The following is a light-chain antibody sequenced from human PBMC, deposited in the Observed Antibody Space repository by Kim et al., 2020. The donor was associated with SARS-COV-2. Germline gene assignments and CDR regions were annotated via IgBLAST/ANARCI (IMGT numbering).Light chain of an antibody. V-gene: IGLV3-19*01. Sequence: ALGQTVRITCQGDSLRSNYASWYQQKPGQAPVLVIYGKNNRPSGIPDRFSGSSSGNTAYLTITGAQAEDEADYYCNSRDSSGNHVVFGGGTQLTVL. CDR3: NSRDSSGNHVV. CDR2: GKN. J-gene: IGLJ2*01. CDR1: SLRSNY.